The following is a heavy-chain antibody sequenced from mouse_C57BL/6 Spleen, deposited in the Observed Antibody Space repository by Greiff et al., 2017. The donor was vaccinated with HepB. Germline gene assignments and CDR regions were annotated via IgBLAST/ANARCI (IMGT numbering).Heavy chain of an antibody. CDR3: ARLGYSSGMDY. D-gene: IGHD2-12*01. CDR2: IYPGSGNT. CDR1: GYSFTSYY. V-gene: IGHV1-66*01. J-gene: IGHJ4*01. Sequence: QVQLKQSGPELVKPGASVKISCKASGYSFTSYYIHWVKQRPGQGLEWIGWIYPGSGNTKYNEKFKGKATLTADTSSSTAYMQLSSLTSEDSAVYYCARLGYSSGMDYWGQGTSVTVSS.